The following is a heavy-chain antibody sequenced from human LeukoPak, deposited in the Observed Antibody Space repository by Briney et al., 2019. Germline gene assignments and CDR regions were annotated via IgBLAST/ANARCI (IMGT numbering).Heavy chain of an antibody. J-gene: IGHJ4*02. CDR2: ISGSGGST. V-gene: IGHV3-23*01. Sequence: GGSLRLSCAASGFTFSSYAMSWVRQAPGKGLEWVSAISGSGGSTYYADSVKGRFTIFRDNSKNTLYLQMNSLRAEDTAVYHCAKGLDSSGWSYYFDYWGQGTLVTVSS. CDR3: AKGLDSSGWSYYFDY. D-gene: IGHD6-19*01. CDR1: GFTFSSYA.